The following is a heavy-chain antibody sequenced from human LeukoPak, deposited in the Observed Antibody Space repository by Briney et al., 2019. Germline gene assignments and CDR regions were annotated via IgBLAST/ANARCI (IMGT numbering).Heavy chain of an antibody. V-gene: IGHV1-2*02. CDR2: INPHSGGT. Sequence: ASVKVSCKASGYTFTGYYIHWVRQAPGQGLEWMGWINPHSGGTNYAQKFQGGVTMTRDTSITTAYMELSSLGSDDTAVYYCARDVGEYCSGTNCYASHYWGQGTLVTVSS. D-gene: IGHD2-2*01. CDR3: ARDVGEYCSGTNCYASHY. J-gene: IGHJ4*02. CDR1: GYTFTGYY.